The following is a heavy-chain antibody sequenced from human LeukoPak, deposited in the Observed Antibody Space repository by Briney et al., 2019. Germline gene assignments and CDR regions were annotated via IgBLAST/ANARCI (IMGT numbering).Heavy chain of an antibody. CDR3: ARAATYYDFWSGYSPHMDV. CDR2: INPNSGGT. V-gene: IGHV1-2*02. J-gene: IGHJ6*03. CDR1: GYTFTGYY. Sequence: ASVKVSCKASGYTFTGYYMHWVRQAPGQGLEWMGWINPNSGGTNYAQKFQGRVTMTRDTSISTAYMELSRLRSDDTAVYYCARAATYYDFWSGYSPHMDVWGKGPTVTVSS. D-gene: IGHD3-3*01.